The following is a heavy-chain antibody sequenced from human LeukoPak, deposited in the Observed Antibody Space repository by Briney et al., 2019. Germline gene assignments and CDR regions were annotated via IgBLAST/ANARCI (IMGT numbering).Heavy chain of an antibody. V-gene: IGHV1-2*02. J-gene: IGHJ4*02. CDR2: INPNSGGT. Sequence: ASVKVSCKASGYTFTGYYMHWVRQAPGQGLEWMGWINPNSGGTNYAQKLQGRVTMTTDTSTSTAYMELRSLRSDDTAVYYCARAYGYDFRFDYWGQGTLVTVSS. CDR1: GYTFTGYY. CDR3: ARAYGYDFRFDY. D-gene: IGHD5-12*01.